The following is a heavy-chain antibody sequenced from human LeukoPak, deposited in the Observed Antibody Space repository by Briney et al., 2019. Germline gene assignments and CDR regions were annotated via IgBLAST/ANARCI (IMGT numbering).Heavy chain of an antibody. CDR1: GFTFSSYS. Sequence: GGSLRLSCAASGFTFSSYSMNWARQAPGKGLEWVSSISSSSSYIYYADSVKGRFTISRDNAKNSLYLQMNSLRAEDTAVYYCARSGDSSGGYYYYYGMDVWGQGTTVTVSS. J-gene: IGHJ6*02. D-gene: IGHD3-22*01. CDR3: ARSGDSSGGYYYYYGMDV. CDR2: ISSSSSYI. V-gene: IGHV3-21*01.